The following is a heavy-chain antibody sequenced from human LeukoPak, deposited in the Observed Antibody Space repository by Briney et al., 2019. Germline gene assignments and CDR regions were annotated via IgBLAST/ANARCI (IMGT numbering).Heavy chain of an antibody. Sequence: KTSETLSLTCAVSGGSIRYWRRWVRQPPGKGLEWIGEVQHSGTTNYSPSLTRRGAISVYKSKNQFSLRPSSVTAADTAALFCAREFGWEAFDIWGQGTLVSVSS. J-gene: IGHJ3*02. CDR2: VQHSGTT. CDR3: AREFGWEAFDI. V-gene: IGHV4-4*02. CDR1: GGSIRYW. D-gene: IGHD1-26*01.